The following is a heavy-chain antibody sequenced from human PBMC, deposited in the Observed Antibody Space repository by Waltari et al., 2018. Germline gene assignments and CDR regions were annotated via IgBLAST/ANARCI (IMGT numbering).Heavy chain of an antibody. CDR2: ISSSGSTR. CDR3: ASISAAAGFDP. CDR1: GFTFSSYE. V-gene: IGHV3-48*03. D-gene: IGHD6-13*01. J-gene: IGHJ5*02. Sequence: EVQLVESGGGLVQPGGSLRLSCAASGFTFSSYEMNWVRQAPGKGLEWVSYISSSGSTRYYADSVKGRFTISRDNAKNSLYLQMNSLRAEDTAVYYCASISAAAGFDPWGQGTLVTVSS.